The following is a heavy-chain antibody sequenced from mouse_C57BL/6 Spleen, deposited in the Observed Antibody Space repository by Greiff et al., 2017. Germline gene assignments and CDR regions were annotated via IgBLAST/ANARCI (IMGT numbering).Heavy chain of an antibody. CDR3: ARGYYDYDWYAY. Sequence: VQLQESGAELVKPGASVKMSCKASGYTFTSYWITWVKQRPGQGLEWIGDIYPGSGSTNYNEKFKSKATLTVDTSSSTAYMQLSSLTSEDSAVYYCARGYYDYDWYAYWGQGTLVTVSA. CDR1: GYTFTSYW. CDR2: IYPGSGST. V-gene: IGHV1-55*01. D-gene: IGHD2-4*01. J-gene: IGHJ3*01.